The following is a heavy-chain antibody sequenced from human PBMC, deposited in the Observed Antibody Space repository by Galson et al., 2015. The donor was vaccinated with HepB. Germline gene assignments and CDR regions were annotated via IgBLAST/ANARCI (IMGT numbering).Heavy chain of an antibody. CDR2: IRNSGSTT. V-gene: IGHV3-23*01. J-gene: IGHJ4*02. Sequence: SLRLSCAASGFTFSSYAMNWVRQAPGKGLEWVSGIRNSGSTTYYADSVKGRFTISRDNSKYTLYLQMNSLRAKDTAVYYCAEAPSPRFGDSLYYFDFWGQGTLVTVSS. D-gene: IGHD3-10*01. CDR1: GFTFSSYA. CDR3: AEAPSPRFGDSLYYFDF.